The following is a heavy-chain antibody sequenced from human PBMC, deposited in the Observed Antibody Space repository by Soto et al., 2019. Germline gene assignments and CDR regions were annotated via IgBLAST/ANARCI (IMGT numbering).Heavy chain of an antibody. CDR1: GYTLTELS. CDR3: ATSPLILFRHYPYYFDY. Sequence: GASVKVSCKVSGYTLTELSMHWVRQAPGKGLEWMGGFDPEDGETIYAQKFQGRVTMTEDTSTDTAYMELSSLRSEDTAVYYCATSPLILFRHYPYYFDYWCQGTLVTVSS. D-gene: IGHD3-10*01. V-gene: IGHV1-24*01. CDR2: FDPEDGET. J-gene: IGHJ4*02.